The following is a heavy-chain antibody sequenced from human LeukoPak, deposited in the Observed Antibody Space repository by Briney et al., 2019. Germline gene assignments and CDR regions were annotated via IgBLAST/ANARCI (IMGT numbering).Heavy chain of an antibody. V-gene: IGHV3-48*04. CDR3: ARHLYASGSYRAFDV. CDR1: GFTFSSYN. CDR2: ISVSGNTI. D-gene: IGHD3-10*01. Sequence: GGSLRLSCAASGFTFSSYNMNWVRQAPGKGLEWVSYISVSGNTIYYANSVKGRFTISRDNARNSLYLQMNSLRAEDTAVYYCARHLYASGSYRAFDVWGRGTMVTVSS. J-gene: IGHJ3*01.